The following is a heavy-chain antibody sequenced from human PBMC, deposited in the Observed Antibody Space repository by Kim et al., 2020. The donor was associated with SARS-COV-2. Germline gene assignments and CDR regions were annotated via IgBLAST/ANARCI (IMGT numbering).Heavy chain of an antibody. J-gene: IGHJ4*02. CDR2: IYYSGST. CDR3: ARELRDFGVVIIAD. CDR1: GGSISSYY. D-gene: IGHD3-3*01. Sequence: SETLSLTCTVSGGSISSYYWSWIRQPPGKGLEWIGYIYYSGSTNYNPSLKSRVTISVDTSKNQFSLKLSSVTAADTAVYYCARELRDFGVVIIADWGQGTLVTVSS. V-gene: IGHV4-59*01.